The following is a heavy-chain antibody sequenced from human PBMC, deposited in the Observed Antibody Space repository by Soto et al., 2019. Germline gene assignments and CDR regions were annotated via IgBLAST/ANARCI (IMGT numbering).Heavy chain of an antibody. CDR1: GFTFSNAW. D-gene: IGHD5-12*01. J-gene: IGHJ3*02. Sequence: GGSLRLACAASGFTFSNAWMSWVRQAPGKGREWVGRIKSKPDGGTTDYAAPVKGRFTISRDDSKNTLYLQMNSLKTEDTAVYSCTTTRLCYSGYDGYAFDIWGQGTTVTVSS. V-gene: IGHV3-15*01. CDR3: TTTRLCYSGYDGYAFDI. CDR2: IKSKPDGGTT.